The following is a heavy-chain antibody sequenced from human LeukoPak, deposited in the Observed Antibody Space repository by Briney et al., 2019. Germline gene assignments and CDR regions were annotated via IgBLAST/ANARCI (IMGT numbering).Heavy chain of an antibody. CDR2: ISGSGGST. D-gene: IGHD4-17*01. CDR3: AKDAPGDYGDYQIPFFDY. V-gene: IGHV3-23*01. CDR1: GFTFSSYA. J-gene: IGHJ4*02. Sequence: GGSLRLSCAASGFTFSSYAMSWVRQPPGRGLEWVSAISGSGGSTYYADSVRGRFTISRDNSKDTLYLQMNSLRAEDTAVYYCAKDAPGDYGDYQIPFFDYWGQGTLVTVSS.